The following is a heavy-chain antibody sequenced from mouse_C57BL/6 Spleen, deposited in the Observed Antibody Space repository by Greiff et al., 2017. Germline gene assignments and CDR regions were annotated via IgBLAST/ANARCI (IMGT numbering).Heavy chain of an antibody. CDR2: IDPENGDT. D-gene: IGHD2-1*01. V-gene: IGHV14-4*01. CDR3: TTKDSVGGNCAWFAY. CDR1: GFNIKDDY. Sequence: EVQLQQSGAELVRPGASVKLSCTASGFNIKDDYMHWVKQRPEQGLEWIGWIDPENGDTEYASKFQGKATITADTSSNTAYLQLSSLTSEDTAVYYCTTKDSVGGNCAWFAYWGQGTLVTVSA. J-gene: IGHJ3*01.